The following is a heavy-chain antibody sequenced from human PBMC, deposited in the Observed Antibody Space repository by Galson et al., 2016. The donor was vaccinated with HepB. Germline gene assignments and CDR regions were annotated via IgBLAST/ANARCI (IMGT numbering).Heavy chain of an antibody. CDR1: GYTFETYG. V-gene: IGHV1-18*01. J-gene: IGHJ4*02. CDR3: ARDPGIRASTTDH. Sequence: SCKASGYTFETYGISWVRQAPGQGLEWMGWISNYNANTNCAQKFRGRVTMTTDRSTNTAFMELTRLKSDDTAVYYCARDPGIRASTTDHWGQGTLVTVTS. D-gene: IGHD1-1*01. CDR2: ISNYNANT.